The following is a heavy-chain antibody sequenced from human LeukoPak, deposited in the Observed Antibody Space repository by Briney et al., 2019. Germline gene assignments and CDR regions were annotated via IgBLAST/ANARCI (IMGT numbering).Heavy chain of an antibody. CDR1: GYTFTSYY. CDR2: INPSGGST. J-gene: IGHJ4*02. Sequence: ASVTVSFKASGYTFTSYYMHWVRQAPGQGLEWMGIINPSGGSTSYAQKFQGRVTMTRDTSTSTVYMELSSLRSEDTAVYYCARMENTQYYFDYWGQGTLVTVSS. V-gene: IGHV1-46*01. CDR3: ARMENTQYYFDY. D-gene: IGHD1-1*01.